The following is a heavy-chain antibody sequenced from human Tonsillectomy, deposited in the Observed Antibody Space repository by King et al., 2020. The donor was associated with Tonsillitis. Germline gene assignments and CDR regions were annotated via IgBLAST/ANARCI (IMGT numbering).Heavy chain of an antibody. CDR3: ANDFETTGTTGWFDP. J-gene: IGHJ5*02. V-gene: IGHV3-30*02. CDR2: IRYDGSNK. CDR1: GFTFSSYG. Sequence: VQLVESGGGVVQPGGSLRLSCAASGFTFSSYGMHWVRQAPGKGLEWVAFIRYDGSNKYYADSVKGRFTISRDNSKNTLYLQMNSLRAEDTAVYYCANDFETTGTTGWFDPWGQGTLVTVSS. D-gene: IGHD1-1*01.